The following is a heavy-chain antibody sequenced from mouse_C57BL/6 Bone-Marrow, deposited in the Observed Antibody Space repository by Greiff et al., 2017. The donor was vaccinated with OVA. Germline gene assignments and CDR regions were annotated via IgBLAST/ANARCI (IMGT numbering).Heavy chain of an antibody. CDR1: GYTFTDYE. CDR2: IDPETGGT. CDR3: TRKGNPYFDY. V-gene: IGHV1-15*01. J-gene: IGHJ2*01. Sequence: VQLQQSGAELVRPGASVTLSCKASGYTFTDYEMHWVKQTPVHGLEWIGAIDPETGGTAYNQKFKGKAILTADKSSSTAYMELRSLTSEDSAVYYCTRKGNPYFDYWGQGTTLTVSS. D-gene: IGHD2-1*01.